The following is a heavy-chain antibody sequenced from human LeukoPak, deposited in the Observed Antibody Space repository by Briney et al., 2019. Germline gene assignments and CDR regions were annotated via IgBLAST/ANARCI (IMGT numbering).Heavy chain of an antibody. CDR2: INPSGGST. J-gene: IGHJ6*02. V-gene: IGHV1-46*01. CDR3: ARDMASGLYYDFWSGYWASMDV. Sequence: GASVKVSCKASGYTSTSYYMHWVRQAPGRGLEWMGIINPSGGSTSYAQKFQGRVTMTRDTSTSTVYMELSSLRSEDTAVYYCARDMASGLYYDFWSGYWASMDVWGQGTTVTVSS. D-gene: IGHD3-3*01. CDR1: GYTSTSYY.